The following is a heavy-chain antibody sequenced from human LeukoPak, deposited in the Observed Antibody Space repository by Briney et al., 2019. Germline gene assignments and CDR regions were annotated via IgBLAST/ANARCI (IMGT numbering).Heavy chain of an antibody. CDR1: GFTFSSYD. CDR2: ISGSGGST. Sequence: GGSLRLSCAASGFTFSSYDMSWVRQAPGKGLEWVSAISGSGGSTYYADSVKGRFTISRDNSKNTLYLQMNSLRAEDTAVYYCAKDYYDSSGYYWPYYFDYWGQGTLVTVSS. J-gene: IGHJ4*02. CDR3: AKDYYDSSGYYWPYYFDY. V-gene: IGHV3-23*01. D-gene: IGHD3-22*01.